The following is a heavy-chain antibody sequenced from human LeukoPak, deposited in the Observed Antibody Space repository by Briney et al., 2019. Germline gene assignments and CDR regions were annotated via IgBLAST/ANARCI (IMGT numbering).Heavy chain of an antibody. V-gene: IGHV3-48*03. Sequence: GGSLRLSCAASGFTLSSYEMNWVRLAPGKGLGWISYISRTGNSIYYADSVKGRFTISRDSAKNSLYLQMNSLRAEDTAVYYCARGPYSSNWYVDYWGQGTLVTVAS. J-gene: IGHJ4*02. CDR3: ARGPYSSNWYVDY. CDR1: GFTLSSYE. CDR2: ISRTGNSI. D-gene: IGHD6-13*01.